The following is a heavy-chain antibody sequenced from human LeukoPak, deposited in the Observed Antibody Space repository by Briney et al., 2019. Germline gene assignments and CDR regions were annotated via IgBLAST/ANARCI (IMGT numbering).Heavy chain of an antibody. V-gene: IGHV3-7*01. CDR2: IKQDGSEK. Sequence: PGGSLRLSCAASGFTFSSNWMSWVRQAPGKGLEWVANIKQDGSEKYYVDSVKGRFTISRDNAKNSLYLQMNSLRAEDTAVYYCARVMWNPRYYFDYWGQGTLVTVSS. J-gene: IGHJ4*02. CDR1: GFTFSSNW. CDR3: ARVMWNPRYYFDY. D-gene: IGHD1-1*01.